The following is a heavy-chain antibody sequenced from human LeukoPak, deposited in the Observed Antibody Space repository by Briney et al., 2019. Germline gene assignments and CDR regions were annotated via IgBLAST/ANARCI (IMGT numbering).Heavy chain of an antibody. CDR3: AREHEYGDSGLDY. V-gene: IGHV3-30*04. CDR2: ISYDGSNK. Sequence: GGSLRLSCAASGFTFSSYAMHWVRQAPGKGLEWVAVISYDGSNKYYADSVKGRFTISIDNSKNTLYLQMNSLRAEDTAVYYCAREHEYGDSGLDYWGEGTLVTVSS. J-gene: IGHJ4*02. D-gene: IGHD4-17*01. CDR1: GFTFSSYA.